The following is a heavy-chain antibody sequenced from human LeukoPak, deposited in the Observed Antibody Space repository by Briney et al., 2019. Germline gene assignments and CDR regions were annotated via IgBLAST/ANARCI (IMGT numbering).Heavy chain of an antibody. Sequence: PSETLSLTCTVSGGSISSGDYYWSWIRQPPGKGLEWIGYIYYSGYTYYNPSLKSRVIISVDTSKNRFSLKLNSVTAADTAVYYCARDYYGSGRSFDYWGQGTLVTVSS. CDR2: IYYSGYT. CDR1: GGSISSGDYY. V-gene: IGHV4-30-4*01. D-gene: IGHD3-10*01. J-gene: IGHJ4*02. CDR3: ARDYYGSGRSFDY.